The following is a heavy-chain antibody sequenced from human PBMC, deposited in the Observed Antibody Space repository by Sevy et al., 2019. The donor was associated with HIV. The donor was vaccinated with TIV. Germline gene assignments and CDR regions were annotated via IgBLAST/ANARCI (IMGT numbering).Heavy chain of an antibody. Sequence: GGSLRLSCAASGFTFSSYSMNWVRQAPGKGLEWVSYISSSSTIYYADSVKGRFTISRDNAKNSLYLQMNSLRDEDTAVYYCARDKTVAGTGAFDIWGQGTMVTVSS. CDR1: GFTFSSYS. V-gene: IGHV3-48*02. D-gene: IGHD6-19*01. CDR3: ARDKTVAGTGAFDI. CDR2: ISSSSTI. J-gene: IGHJ3*02.